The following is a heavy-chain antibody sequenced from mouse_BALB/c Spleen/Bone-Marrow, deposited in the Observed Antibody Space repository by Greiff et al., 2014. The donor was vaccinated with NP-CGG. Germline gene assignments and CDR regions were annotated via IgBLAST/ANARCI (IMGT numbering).Heavy chain of an antibody. CDR2: IRNKANGYKT. CDR1: GFIFVDYY. D-gene: IGHD2-12*01. Sequence: EVKLMESGGGLVQPGGSLRLSCATSGFIFVDYYMSWVRQPPGKALEWLGFIRNKANGYKTEYSASVKGRVTITRDNSQSIPYIQMNTLRAEDSATYYCARACTIVNAMDYWGQGTSVTVSS. V-gene: IGHV7-3*02. CDR3: ARACTIVNAMDY. J-gene: IGHJ4*01.